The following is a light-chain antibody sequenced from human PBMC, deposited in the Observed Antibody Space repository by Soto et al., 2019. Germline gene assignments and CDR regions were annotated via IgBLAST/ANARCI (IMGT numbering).Light chain of an antibody. CDR2: DVS. CDR1: SSDVGGHNY. V-gene: IGLV2-14*03. J-gene: IGLJ1*01. Sequence: QSALTQPTSVSGSRGQSITISCIGTSSDVGGHNYVSWYQQHPGKAPKLMISDVSNRPSGVSNRFSGSKSGNTASLTISGLQAEDEADYYCSSYSSSSTLYVFGTGIKLTVL. CDR3: SSYSSSSTLYV.